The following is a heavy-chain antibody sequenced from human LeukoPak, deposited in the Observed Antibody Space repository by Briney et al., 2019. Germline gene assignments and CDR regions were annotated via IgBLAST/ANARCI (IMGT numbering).Heavy chain of an antibody. V-gene: IGHV4-30-4*08. CDR2: IYYSGST. J-gene: IGHJ3*02. CDR3: AYCGGDCYDAFDI. CDR1: GGSISSSSYY. Sequence: PSETLSLTCTVSGGSISSSSYYWGWIRQPPGKGLEWIGYIYYSGSTYYNPSLKSRVTISVDTSKNQFSLKLSSVTAADTAVYYCAYCGGDCYDAFDIWGQGTMVTVSS. D-gene: IGHD2-21*01.